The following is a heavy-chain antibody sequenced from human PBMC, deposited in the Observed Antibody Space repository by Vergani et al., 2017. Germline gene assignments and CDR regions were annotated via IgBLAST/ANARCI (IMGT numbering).Heavy chain of an antibody. J-gene: IGHJ3*02. Sequence: QVQLQESGPGLVKPSETLSLTCSVSGGSISSYNWSWIRPPAGKGLEWIGYIYYSGSTNYNPSLKSRVTISVDTSKNQLSLKLSSVTAADTAVYYCARDGDSSGYYGLNAFDIWGQGTMVTVSS. CDR2: IYYSGST. CDR3: ARDGDSSGYYGLNAFDI. D-gene: IGHD3-22*01. CDR1: GGSISSYN. V-gene: IGHV4-59*01.